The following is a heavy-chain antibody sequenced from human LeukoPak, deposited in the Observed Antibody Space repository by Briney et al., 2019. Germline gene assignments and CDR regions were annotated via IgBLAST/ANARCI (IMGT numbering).Heavy chain of an antibody. J-gene: IGHJ4*02. V-gene: IGHV3-74*01. CDR2: INSDGSTT. Sequence: PGGSLRLSCAASGFTFSSYWMHWVRQAPGKGLVWVSRINSDGSTTSYADSVKGRLTISRDNAKNTLYLQMNSLRGEDTAVYYCARIYGGTFDYWGQGTLVTVSS. D-gene: IGHD4-23*01. CDR3: ARIYGGTFDY. CDR1: GFTFSSYW.